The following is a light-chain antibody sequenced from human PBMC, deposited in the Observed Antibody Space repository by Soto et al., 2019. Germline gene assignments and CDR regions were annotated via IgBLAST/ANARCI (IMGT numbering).Light chain of an antibody. CDR2: SNN. V-gene: IGLV1-47*02. J-gene: IGLJ2*01. CDR3: AAWDDSLSGLV. Sequence: QSVLTQPPSASGTPGQRVTMSCSGSRSNIGSNYVYWYQQVPGAAPKLLIYSNNHRPSGVPDRFSGSKSGTSASLAISGLRPDDEADYHCAAWDDSLSGLVFGGGTKLTVL. CDR1: RSNIGSNY.